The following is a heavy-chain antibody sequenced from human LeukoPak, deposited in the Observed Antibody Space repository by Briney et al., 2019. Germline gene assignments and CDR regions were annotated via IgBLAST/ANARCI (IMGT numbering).Heavy chain of an antibody. CDR3: AREQENYDFWSGYYVVYFDY. J-gene: IGHJ4*02. D-gene: IGHD3-3*01. CDR1: GGSFGGYY. Sequence: KPSETLSLTCAVYGGSFGGYYWSWIRQPPGKGLEWIGEINHSGSTNYNPSLKSRVTISVDTSKNQFSLKLSSVTAADTAVYYCAREQENYDFWSGYYVVYFDYWGQGTLVTVSS. CDR2: INHSGST. V-gene: IGHV4-34*01.